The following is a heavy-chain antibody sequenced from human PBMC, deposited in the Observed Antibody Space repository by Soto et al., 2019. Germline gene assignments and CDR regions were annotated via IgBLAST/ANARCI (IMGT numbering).Heavy chain of an antibody. CDR2: IIPMFGSS. CDR1: GGTFSTYS. D-gene: IGHD3-10*01. J-gene: IGHJ6*02. CDR3: ARGWAMVRGLLKKGHYYYDGIDV. Sequence: QVQLVQSGAEVQKPGSSVKVSCKASGGTFSTYSFSWVRQAPGQGLEWMGGIIPMFGSSNYAQKFQGRLTITADEPTSTAYMELSGLRPEDTAVYYCARGWAMVRGLLKKGHYYYDGIDVWGQGTTVTVSS. V-gene: IGHV1-69*01.